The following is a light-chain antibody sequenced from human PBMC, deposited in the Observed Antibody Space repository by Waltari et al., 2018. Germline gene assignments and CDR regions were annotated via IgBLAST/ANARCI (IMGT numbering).Light chain of an antibody. CDR2: DTS. CDR1: QSVRRF. J-gene: IGKJ1*01. V-gene: IGKV3-20*01. Sequence: EIVLTQSPGTLSLSTGERATLSCRASQSVRRFLAWYQQNPGQAPRLLIYDTSSRATGIPDRFSGSGVGTDFSLTISRLEPEDFAVYYCQKYGSLPATFGQGTKVDIK. CDR3: QKYGSLPAT.